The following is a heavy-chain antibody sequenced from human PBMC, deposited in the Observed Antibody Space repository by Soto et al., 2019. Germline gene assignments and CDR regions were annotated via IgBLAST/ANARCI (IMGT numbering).Heavy chain of an antibody. CDR2: IWSDGSSQ. J-gene: IGHJ6*04. CDR1: GFTFSSYG. V-gene: IGHV3-33*01. CDR3: AREFDQQLVPLSYGMDV. Sequence: SLRLSCAASGFTFSSYGMHWVRQAPGKGLEGVAVIWSDGSSQYYGDSVKGRFTISRDNSKNTLYLQMSSLIVEDTAVYYCAREFDQQLVPLSYGMDVCGKGTTVTVSS. D-gene: IGHD6-13*01.